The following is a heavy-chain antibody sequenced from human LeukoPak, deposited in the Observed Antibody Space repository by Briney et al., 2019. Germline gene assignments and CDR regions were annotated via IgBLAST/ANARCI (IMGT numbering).Heavy chain of an antibody. CDR3: ARDNVVAAAGTSTNDY. CDR2: IYHSGST. V-gene: IGHV4-39*07. CDR1: GGSISSNSYY. Sequence: SETLSLTCAVSGGSISSNSYYWGWIRQPPGKGLEWIGSIYHSGSTYYNPSLKSRVTISVDTSKNQFSLKLSSVTAADTAVYYCARDNVVAAAGTSTNDYWGQGTLVTVSS. D-gene: IGHD6-13*01. J-gene: IGHJ4*02.